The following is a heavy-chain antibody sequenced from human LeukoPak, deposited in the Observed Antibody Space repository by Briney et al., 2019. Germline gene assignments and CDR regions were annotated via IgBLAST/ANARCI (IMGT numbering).Heavy chain of an antibody. CDR3: ARNVYRTFDS. Sequence: SGGSLRLSCAASGFTFSSYGMHWVRQAPGKGLEWVANIKQDGSEKYYVDSVKDRFTISRDNAKNSLYLQMNSLRVEDTAVYYCARNVYRTFDSWDQGTLVTVSS. V-gene: IGHV3-7*01. J-gene: IGHJ4*02. D-gene: IGHD1-14*01. CDR2: IKQDGSEK. CDR1: GFTFSSYG.